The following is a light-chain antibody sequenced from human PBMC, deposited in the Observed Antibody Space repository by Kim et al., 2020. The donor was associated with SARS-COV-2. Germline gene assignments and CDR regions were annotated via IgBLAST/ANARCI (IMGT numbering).Light chain of an antibody. CDR3: QQCKSAPWT. V-gene: IGKV1-27*01. J-gene: IGKJ1*01. CDR2: AAS. Sequence: ASVGDRVTIACRASQGISNYLAWYQHKPGKVPKLLIYAASALQSGVPSRFSGSGSGTDFTLTITSLQPEDVAAYYCQQCKSAPWTFGQGTKVDIK. CDR1: QGISNY.